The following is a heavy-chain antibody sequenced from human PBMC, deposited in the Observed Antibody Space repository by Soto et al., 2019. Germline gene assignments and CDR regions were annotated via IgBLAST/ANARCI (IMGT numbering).Heavy chain of an antibody. CDR2: IIPMLDTP. CDR3: ASGIPVTGTASFDY. V-gene: IGHV1-69*13. CDR1: GDTFSDYV. J-gene: IGHJ4*02. Sequence: SVKVSCKSPGDTFSDYVISWVRQAPGQGLEWMGDIIPMLDTPNYAQKFQGRVTITADESTSTAYMEVSSLRSEDTAVYYCASGIPVTGTASFDYWGRGTLVTSPQ. D-gene: IGHD6-19*01.